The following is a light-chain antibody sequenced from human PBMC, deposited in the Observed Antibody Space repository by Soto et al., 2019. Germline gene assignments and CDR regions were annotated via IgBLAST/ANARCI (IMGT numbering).Light chain of an antibody. CDR2: DAS. J-gene: IGKJ5*01. CDR3: QHRSNCSMT. CDR1: QSVSSW. V-gene: IGKV3-11*01. Sequence: EILMTQSPSTLSSSVGERVTITCRASQSVSSWLAWYQQRPGKAPRLLIYDASSWDTGIPARFSGSGSGTDFTLTISSLEPEDFAVYYCQHRSNCSMTFGQGTRVE.